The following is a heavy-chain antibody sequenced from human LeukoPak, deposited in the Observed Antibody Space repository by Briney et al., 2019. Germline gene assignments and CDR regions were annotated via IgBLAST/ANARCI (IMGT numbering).Heavy chain of an antibody. V-gene: IGHV5-51*01. CDR2: IYAGDSDT. CDR1: GYSFTSYW. CDR3: ARHTRYSSSSRVFDY. Sequence: NRGESLKISCKGSGYSFTSYWIGWVRQMPGKGLEWVGIIYAGDSDTRYSPSFQGQVTISVEKSISTAYLQWSSLKASDTAIYYCARHTRYSSSSRVFDYWGQGTLVTVSS. D-gene: IGHD6-6*01. J-gene: IGHJ4*02.